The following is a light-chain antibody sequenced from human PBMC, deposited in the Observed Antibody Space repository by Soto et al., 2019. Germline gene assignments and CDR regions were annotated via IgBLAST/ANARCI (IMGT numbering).Light chain of an antibody. CDR2: GAS. CDR3: QQYATSPLT. V-gene: IGKV3-20*01. J-gene: IGKJ1*01. Sequence: EIVLTHFPGTLSLSPGERATLSCRASKSFRKNYLAWSQQKPGQAPRLVIFGASNRATGIPDRFSASGSGTEFTLTISRLEPEDVAVYYCQQYATSPLTFGHGTKVEI. CDR1: KSFRKNY.